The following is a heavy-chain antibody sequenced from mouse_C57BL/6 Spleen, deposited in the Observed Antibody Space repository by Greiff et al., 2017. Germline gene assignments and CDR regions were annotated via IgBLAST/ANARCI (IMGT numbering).Heavy chain of an antibody. CDR3: ARKGEKLGDYAMDY. J-gene: IGHJ4*01. D-gene: IGHD4-1*01. CDR1: GFSLTSYG. Sequence: VQLQESGPGLVQPSQSLSITCTVSGFSLTSYGVHWVRQSPGKGLEWLGVIWSGGSTDYNAAFISRLSISKDNSKSQVFFKMNSLQADDTAIYYCARKGEKLGDYAMDYWGQGTSVTVSS. CDR2: IWSGGST. V-gene: IGHV2-2*01.